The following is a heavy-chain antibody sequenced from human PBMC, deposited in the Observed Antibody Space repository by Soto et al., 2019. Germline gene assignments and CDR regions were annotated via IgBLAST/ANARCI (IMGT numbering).Heavy chain of an antibody. V-gene: IGHV3-23*01. CDR2: ISGSGGST. J-gene: IGHJ4*02. Sequence: PWWSLRLSCSASVFTFSSYAMSWVRQAPGKGLEWVSAISGSGGSTYYADSVKGRFTISRDNSKNTLYLQMNSLRAEDTAVYYCAKSYYDSSGQSDYWGQGTLVTVSS. CDR3: AKSYYDSSGQSDY. CDR1: VFTFSSYA. D-gene: IGHD3-22*01.